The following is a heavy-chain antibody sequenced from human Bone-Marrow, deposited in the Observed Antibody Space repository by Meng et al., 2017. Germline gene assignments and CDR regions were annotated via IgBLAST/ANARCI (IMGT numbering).Heavy chain of an antibody. Sequence: QVQLVQSGAEVKKPGASVKVSCKASGYTFTSYYMHWVRQAPGQWLEWMGIINPSGGSTSYAQKFQGRVTMTRDTSTSTVYMELSSLRSEDTAVYYCARETTRVWWFDPWGQGTLVTVSS. CDR3: ARETTRVWWFDP. V-gene: IGHV1-46*01. CDR1: GYTFTSYY. CDR2: INPSGGST. D-gene: IGHD1-1*01. J-gene: IGHJ5*02.